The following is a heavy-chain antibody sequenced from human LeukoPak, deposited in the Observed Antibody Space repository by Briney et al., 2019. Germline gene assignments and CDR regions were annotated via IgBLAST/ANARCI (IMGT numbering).Heavy chain of an antibody. CDR1: GGSISSYY. Sequence: SETLSLTCAVSGGSISSYYWSWIRQPPGKGLEWIGYVSYSGSTNYNPSLKSRVTISVDTSKNQFSLQLNSVTPEDTAVYYCARHIYYFDSWGQGTLVTVSS. CDR3: ARHIYYFDS. V-gene: IGHV4-59*12. J-gene: IGHJ4*02. D-gene: IGHD2-21*01. CDR2: VSYSGST.